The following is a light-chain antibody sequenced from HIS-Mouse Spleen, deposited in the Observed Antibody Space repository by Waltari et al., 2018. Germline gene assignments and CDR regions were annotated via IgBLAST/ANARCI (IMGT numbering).Light chain of an antibody. J-gene: IGLJ2*01. V-gene: IGLV3-10*01. CDR2: EDS. CDR1: ALPKKY. Sequence: SFELTQPNSVSVSPAQTARITCSGAALPKKYAYWYQQKSGQAPVLVIYEDSKRPSGIPERFSGSSSGTMATLTISGAQVEDEADYYCYSTDSSGNHRVFGGGTKLTVL. CDR3: YSTDSSGNHRV.